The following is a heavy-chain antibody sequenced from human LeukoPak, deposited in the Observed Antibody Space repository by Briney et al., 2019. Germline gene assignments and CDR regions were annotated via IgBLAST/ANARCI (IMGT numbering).Heavy chain of an antibody. J-gene: IGHJ6*02. CDR3: ASRDKGYYYGMDV. V-gene: IGHV3-66*01. Sequence: GGSLRLSCAASGFTVSSKYMSWVRQAPGEGLGWVALIYSGGSTYYVDSVKGRFTISRDNSKNTLYLQMNSLRAEDTAVYYCASRDKGYYYGMDVWGQGTTVTVSS. D-gene: IGHD5-24*01. CDR1: GFTVSSKY. CDR2: IYSGGST.